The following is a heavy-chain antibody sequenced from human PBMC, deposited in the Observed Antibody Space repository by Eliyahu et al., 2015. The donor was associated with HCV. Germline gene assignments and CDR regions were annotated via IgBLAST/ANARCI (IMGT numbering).Heavy chain of an antibody. Sequence: EVQLVESGGDLVQPGGSLRLSXAASGFTFSAYSMNWVRQAPGKGLEWVSYISSSSSAIYYADSVKGRFTISRDNARNSLYLQMNSLKAEDTAVYYCASRQDYWGQGTLVTVXS. V-gene: IGHV3-48*04. J-gene: IGHJ4*02. CDR3: ASRQDY. CDR1: GFTFSAYS. CDR2: ISSSSSAI.